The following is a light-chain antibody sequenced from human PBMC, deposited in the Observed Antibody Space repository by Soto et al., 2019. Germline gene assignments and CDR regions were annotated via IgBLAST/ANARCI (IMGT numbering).Light chain of an antibody. Sequence: DIQMTQSPSSLSASIGDEVTVTCRASQTIDNYLNWYQQRPGKAPKVLIYGASTLQSGVSSRFSGSGSGTDFTLTIRNLQPEDFATYYCRQSYSTPPYTFGQGTKVEV. J-gene: IGKJ2*01. CDR3: RQSYSTPPYT. CDR1: QTIDNY. CDR2: GAS. V-gene: IGKV1-39*01.